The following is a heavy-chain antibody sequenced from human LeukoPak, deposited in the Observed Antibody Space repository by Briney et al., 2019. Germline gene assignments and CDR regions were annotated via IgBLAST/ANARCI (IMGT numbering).Heavy chain of an antibody. D-gene: IGHD3-22*01. V-gene: IGHV1-2*02. CDR3: ARVGTMIADAFDI. CDR2: MNPNSGGT. Sequence: ASVKVSCKASGYTFTGYYMHWVRQAPGQGLEWMGWMNPNSGGTNYAQKFQGRVTMTRDTSISTAYMELSRLRSDDTAVYYCARVGTMIADAFDIWGQGTMVTVSS. CDR1: GYTFTGYY. J-gene: IGHJ3*02.